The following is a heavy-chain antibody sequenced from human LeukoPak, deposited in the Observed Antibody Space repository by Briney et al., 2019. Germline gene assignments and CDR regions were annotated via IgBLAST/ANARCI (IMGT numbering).Heavy chain of an antibody. Sequence: GGSLRLSCTASVFTFSNYWMRWGRQGPGKGLVWVSRINSEGSSTSYADSVKGRFTISRDNSKNTLYLQMSSLRTEDTAVYYCVRDSVYCGGDCTVRGYFQRWGQGTLVTVSS. CDR1: VFTFSNYW. CDR3: VRDSVYCGGDCTVRGYFQR. V-gene: IGHV3-74*01. CDR2: INSEGSST. D-gene: IGHD2-21*02. J-gene: IGHJ1*01.